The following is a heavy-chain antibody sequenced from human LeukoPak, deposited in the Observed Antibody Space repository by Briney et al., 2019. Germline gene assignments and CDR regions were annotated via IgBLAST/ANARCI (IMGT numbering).Heavy chain of an antibody. CDR1: GGSFSGYY. CDR2: INHSGST. CDR3: ARGSATVVTFDY. Sequence: SETLSLTCAVCGGSFSGYYWSWIRQPPGKGLEWIGEINHSGSTNYNPSLKSRVTISVDTSKNQFSLKLSSVTAADTAVYYCARGSATVVTFDYWGQGTLVTVSS. D-gene: IGHD4-23*01. J-gene: IGHJ4*02. V-gene: IGHV4-34*01.